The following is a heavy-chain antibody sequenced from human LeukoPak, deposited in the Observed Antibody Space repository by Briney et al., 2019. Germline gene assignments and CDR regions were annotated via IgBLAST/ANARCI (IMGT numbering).Heavy chain of an antibody. Sequence: GGSLRLSCAASGFIFSTYAMHWVRQAPGKGLEWVAVISYDGSNKYYADSVKGRFTISRDNSKNTLYLQMNGLRAEDTAVYYCARDSFFGYRGYFDYWGQGTLVTVSS. CDR1: GFIFSTYA. CDR2: ISYDGSNK. J-gene: IGHJ4*02. CDR3: ARDSFFGYRGYFDY. D-gene: IGHD3-3*01. V-gene: IGHV3-30*04.